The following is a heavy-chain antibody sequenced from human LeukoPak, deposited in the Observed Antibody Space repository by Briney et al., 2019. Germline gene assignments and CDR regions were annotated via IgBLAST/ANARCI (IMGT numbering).Heavy chain of an antibody. V-gene: IGHV3-21*06. CDR1: GFSFSSYR. CDR2: VSNSGDYI. CDR3: AKDNKRGYSYGYRGAPFDY. Sequence: PGGSLRLTCAASGFSFSSYRMNWVRQAPGKGLEWVSSVSNSGDYIHYADSVKGRFTISGDNSKNSLYLQMNSLRAEDTAVYYCAKDNKRGYSYGYRGAPFDYWGQGTLVTVSS. J-gene: IGHJ4*02. D-gene: IGHD5-18*01.